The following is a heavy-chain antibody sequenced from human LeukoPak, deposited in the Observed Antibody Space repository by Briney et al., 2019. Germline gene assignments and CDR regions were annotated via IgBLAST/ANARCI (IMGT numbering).Heavy chain of an antibody. D-gene: IGHD3-3*01. CDR2: ISYSGIT. CDR1: GGSISGQY. J-gene: IGHJ5*02. Sequence: SSETLSLTCTASGGSISGQYWSWIRQAPGKGLEWVGYISYSGITNYNPSLKNRVTITIDTSKNQFSLKLSSMTAADTAVYYCARLRFLEWLFPWFDPWGQGTLVTVSS. CDR3: ARLRFLEWLFPWFDP. V-gene: IGHV4-59*08.